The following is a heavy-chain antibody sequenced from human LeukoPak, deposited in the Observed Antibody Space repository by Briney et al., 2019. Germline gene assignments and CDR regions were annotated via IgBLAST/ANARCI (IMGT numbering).Heavy chain of an antibody. V-gene: IGHV1-2*02. CDR1: GYTFTDYH. CDR3: ARDSTALPGTYFDY. D-gene: IGHD1-26*01. Sequence: ASVRVSRKTSGYTFTDYHFHWVRQAPGQGLEWMGWINAHTGDTRYAQKFQGRVIMTRDTSINTAYMELSGLRSDDTAIYYCARDSTALPGTYFDYWGQGTLATVPS. CDR2: INAHTGDT. J-gene: IGHJ4*02.